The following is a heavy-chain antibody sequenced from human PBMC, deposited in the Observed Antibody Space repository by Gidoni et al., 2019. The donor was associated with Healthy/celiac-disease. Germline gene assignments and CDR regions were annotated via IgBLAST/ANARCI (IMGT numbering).Heavy chain of an antibody. V-gene: IGHV3-9*01. CDR1: GFTFADYA. D-gene: IGHD6-13*01. J-gene: IGHJ4*02. CDR2: ISWNSGSI. CDR3: AKDPASYSSSWYYFDY. Sequence: EVQLVESGGGLVQPGRSLRLSCAASGFTFADYAMHWVRQAPGKGLEWVSGISWNSGSIGYADSVKGRFTISRDNAKNSLYLQMNSLRAEDTALYYCAKDPASYSSSWYYFDYWGQGTLVTVSS.